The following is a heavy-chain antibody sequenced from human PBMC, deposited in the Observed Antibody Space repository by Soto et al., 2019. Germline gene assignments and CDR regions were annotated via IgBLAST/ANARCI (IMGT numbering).Heavy chain of an antibody. CDR3: ARGVYGSGNYYTGPSAFDI. D-gene: IGHD3-10*01. CDR1: GGTLSDHG. J-gene: IGHJ3*02. CDR2: TIAVFNTA. Sequence: QVQLEQSGAEVKKPGSSVKISCKASGGTLSDHGVSWLRQAPGQVLEWVGGTIAVFNTAKYAPKFQGRVTIAADKSTNIAYMELGSLRSDDTAFYYCARGVYGSGNYYTGPSAFDIWGQGTLVIVSS. V-gene: IGHV1-69*06.